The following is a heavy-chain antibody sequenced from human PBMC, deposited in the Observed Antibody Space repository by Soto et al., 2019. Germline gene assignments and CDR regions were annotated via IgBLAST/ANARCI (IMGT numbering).Heavy chain of an antibody. CDR2: VYRTGST. CDR1: GGSISTSNW. J-gene: IGHJ4*02. CDR3: ARARATIAAAAIFDC. D-gene: IGHD6-13*01. Sequence: QVQLQESGPGLVKPSGTLSLTCAVSGGSISTSNWWSWVRQPPGKGLEWIGEVYRTGSTTNNPSLESRLTISVDKSKNQSSLKLTSVTAADTAVYYCARARATIAAAAIFDCWGQGTLVTVSS. V-gene: IGHV4-4*02.